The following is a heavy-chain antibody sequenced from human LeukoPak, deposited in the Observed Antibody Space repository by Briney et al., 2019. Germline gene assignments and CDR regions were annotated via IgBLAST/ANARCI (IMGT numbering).Heavy chain of an antibody. V-gene: IGHV1-8*02. CDR1: GYTFTSYG. D-gene: IGHD6-6*01. CDR3: AREHSSSSGKVFDS. Sequence: ASVKVSCKASGYTFTSYGISWVRQAPGQGLEWMGWMNPNSGNTGYAQKFQGRVTMTRNTSISTAYMELSSLRSEDTAVYYCAREHSSSSGKVFDSWGQGTLVTVSS. CDR2: MNPNSGNT. J-gene: IGHJ4*02.